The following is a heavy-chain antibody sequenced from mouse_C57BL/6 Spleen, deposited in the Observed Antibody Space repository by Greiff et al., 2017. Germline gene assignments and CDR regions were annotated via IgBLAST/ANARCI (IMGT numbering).Heavy chain of an antibody. J-gene: IGHJ4*01. CDR3: EHCITTVVATDAMDY. CDR1: GYTFTSYW. CDR2: IDPSDSYT. V-gene: IGHV1-59*01. Sequence: QVQLQQPGAELVRPGPSVKLSCKASGYTFTSYWMHWVKQRPGQGLEWIGVIDPSDSYTNYNQKFKGKATLTVDTSSSTANMQLSSLTSEDSAVYYCEHCITTVVATDAMDYWGQGTSVTVSS. D-gene: IGHD1-1*01.